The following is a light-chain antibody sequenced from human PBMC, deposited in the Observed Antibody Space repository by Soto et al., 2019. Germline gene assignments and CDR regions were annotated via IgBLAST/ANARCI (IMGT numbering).Light chain of an antibody. CDR1: SNDIGGYDY. CDR2: DVT. J-gene: IGLJ2*01. V-gene: IGLV2-14*03. CDR3: CSYTPSTAVI. Sequence: QSALTQPASVSGSPGQSITISCTGTSNDIGGYDYVSWYQQHPGKAPKLMIYDVTYRPSGVSNRFSGSKSGNTASLTISGLQAEDEADYYCCSYTPSTAVIFGGGTKVTVL.